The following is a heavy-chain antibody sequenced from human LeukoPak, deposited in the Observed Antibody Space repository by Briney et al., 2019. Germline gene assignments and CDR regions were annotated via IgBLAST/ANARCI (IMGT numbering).Heavy chain of an antibody. CDR3: ARPGVKAAAGTDFDY. CDR2: ISSSGSTI. Sequence: GGSLRLSCAASGFTFSSYEMNWVRQAPGKGLEWVSYISSSGSTIYYADSVKGRFTISRDNAKNSLYLQMNSLRAEDTAVYYCARPGVKAAAGTDFDYWGQGTLVTVSS. CDR1: GFTFSSYE. V-gene: IGHV3-48*03. J-gene: IGHJ4*02. D-gene: IGHD6-13*01.